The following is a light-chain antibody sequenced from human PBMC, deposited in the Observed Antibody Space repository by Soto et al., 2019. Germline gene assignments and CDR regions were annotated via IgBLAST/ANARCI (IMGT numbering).Light chain of an antibody. CDR1: QSVSRN. V-gene: IGKV3-20*01. J-gene: IGKJ1*01. Sequence: VMTQSPDTLSVSPGERATLSCRASQSVSRNLAWYQQKPGQAPRLLFYGASTRATGIPGRFSGSGSGTDFTLTISRLEPEDFAVYYCQQYGSSPTTFGEGTKVDIK. CDR2: GAS. CDR3: QQYGSSPTT.